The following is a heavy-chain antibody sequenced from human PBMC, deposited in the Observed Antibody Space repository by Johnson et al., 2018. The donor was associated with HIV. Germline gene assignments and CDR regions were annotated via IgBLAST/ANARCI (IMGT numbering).Heavy chain of an antibody. CDR1: AFTFSSYA. J-gene: IGHJ3*02. CDR3: ARLVSSSFTHAFEI. D-gene: IGHD3-22*01. CDR2: IHYDGNNK. Sequence: QVQFVESGGGVVQPGGSLRLSCAASAFTFSSYAIHWVRQAPGTGLEWVAFIHYDGNNKYYADSVKGRFTISRDNSKNTLYLQMNSLRAEDTAVYYCARLVSSSFTHAFEIWGQGTMVTVSS. V-gene: IGHV3-30*02.